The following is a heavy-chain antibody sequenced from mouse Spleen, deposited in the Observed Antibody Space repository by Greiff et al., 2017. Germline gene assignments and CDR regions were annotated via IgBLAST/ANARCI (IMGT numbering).Heavy chain of an antibody. CDR3: ARDYRYGFAY. V-gene: IGHV1-59*01. D-gene: IGHD2-14*01. CDR1: GYTFTSYW. J-gene: IGHJ3*01. CDR2: IDPSDSYT. Sequence: QVQLKQSGAELVRPGTSVKLSCKASGYTFTSYWMHWVKQRPGQGLEWIGVIDPSDSYTNYNQKFKGKATLTVDTSSSTAYMQLSSLTSEDSAVYYCARDYRYGFAYWGQGTLVTVSA.